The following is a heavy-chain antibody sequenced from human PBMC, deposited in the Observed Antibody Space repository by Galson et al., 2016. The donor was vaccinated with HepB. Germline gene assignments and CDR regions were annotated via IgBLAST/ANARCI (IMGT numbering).Heavy chain of an antibody. D-gene: IGHD6-19*01. CDR3: ARDREWLASFDY. CDR1: GGTFSSYA. J-gene: IGHJ4*02. V-gene: IGHV1-69*05. Sequence: SVKVSCKASGGTFSSYAISWVRQAPGQGLEWMGGIIPIFGTAIYAQKFQGRVTLTTDTSTRTAYMELRRVRADDTAVYYCARDREWLASFDYWGQGTLVTVSS. CDR2: IIPIFGTA.